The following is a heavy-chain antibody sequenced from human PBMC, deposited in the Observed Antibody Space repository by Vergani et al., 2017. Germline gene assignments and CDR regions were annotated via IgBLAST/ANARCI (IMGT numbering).Heavy chain of an antibody. CDR3: ARGPSRGIAAAGTFDY. D-gene: IGHD6-13*01. CDR1: GGSFSGYY. Sequence: QVQLQQWGAGLLKPSETLSLTCAVYGGSFSGYYWSWIRQPPGKGLEWSGEINHSGSTNYNPSLKSRVTISVDTSKNQFSLKLSSVTAADTAVYYCARGPSRGIAAAGTFDYWGQGTLVTVSS. V-gene: IGHV4-34*01. CDR2: INHSGST. J-gene: IGHJ4*02.